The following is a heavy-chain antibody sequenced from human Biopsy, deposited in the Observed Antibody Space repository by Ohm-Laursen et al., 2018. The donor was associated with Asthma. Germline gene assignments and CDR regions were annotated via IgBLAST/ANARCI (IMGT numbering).Heavy chain of an antibody. CDR2: ISVYNGNT. V-gene: IGHV1-18*01. Sequence: ASETASCQPSAPSFNSAGITWVRQAPGQGLGWQVWISVYNGNTKVSQKLQDRVTMITDTSTSTAYMELRSLRSEDTAVYVCARAVDFSHYYGIDVWGQGTTVTVS. CDR1: APSFNSAG. CDR3: ARAVDFSHYYGIDV. D-gene: IGHD4-23*01. J-gene: IGHJ6*02.